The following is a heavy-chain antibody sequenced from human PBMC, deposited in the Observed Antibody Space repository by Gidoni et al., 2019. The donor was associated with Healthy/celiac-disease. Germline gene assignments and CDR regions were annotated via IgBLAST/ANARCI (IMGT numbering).Heavy chain of an antibody. CDR3: ARAPPPDYYDSSGYDYYYGMDV. V-gene: IGHV4-31*03. CDR2: IYYSGST. J-gene: IGHJ6*02. Sequence: QVQLQESGPGLVKPSQTLSLTCTVSGGSISSGGYYSSWIRQHPGKGLEWIGYIYYSGSTYYNPSLKSRVTISVDTSKNQFSLKLSSVTAADTAVYYCARAPPPDYYDSSGYDYYYGMDVWGQGTTVTVSS. D-gene: IGHD3-22*01. CDR1: GGSISSGGYY.